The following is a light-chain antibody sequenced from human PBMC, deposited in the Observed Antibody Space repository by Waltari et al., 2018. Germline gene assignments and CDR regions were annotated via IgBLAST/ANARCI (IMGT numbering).Light chain of an antibody. CDR3: HQRSNWPRT. CDR2: DVS. J-gene: IGKJ1*01. CDR1: QSVGTS. Sequence: EIVLTQSPGTLSLSPGESATLSCRASQSVGTSVTWDPQKPGQAPRLLIYDVSNRATALPDRFSGSGSGTDFTLTISSLEPEDFAVYYCHQRSNWPRTFGQGTKVELK. V-gene: IGKV3-11*01.